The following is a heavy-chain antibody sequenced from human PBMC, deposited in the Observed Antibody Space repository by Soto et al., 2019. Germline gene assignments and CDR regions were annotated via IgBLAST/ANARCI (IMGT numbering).Heavy chain of an antibody. CDR3: AREGADSNYSYNWFDP. Sequence: GASVKVSCKASGGTFSSYAISWVRQAPGQGLEWMGGIIPIFGTANYAQKFQGRVTITADESTSTAYMELSSLRSEDTAVYYCAREGADSNYSYNWFDPWGQGTLVTVSS. CDR1: GGTFSSYA. CDR2: IIPIFGTA. J-gene: IGHJ5*02. D-gene: IGHD4-4*01. V-gene: IGHV1-69*13.